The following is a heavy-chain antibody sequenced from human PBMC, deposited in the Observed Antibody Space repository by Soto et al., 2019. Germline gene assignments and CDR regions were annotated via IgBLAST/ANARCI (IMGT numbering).Heavy chain of an antibody. Sequence: PSEPMSLTCTVSGGSISSYYWSWIRQPPGKGLEWIAYIYYSGNTNYNPSLKSRVTISVDTSKNQFSLKLSSVTAADTAVYYCSRVICRYNWFDPWGQGILVTVSS. CDR1: GGSISSYY. V-gene: IGHV4-59*01. D-gene: IGHD3-10*01. CDR3: SRVICRYNWFDP. J-gene: IGHJ5*02. CDR2: IYYSGNT.